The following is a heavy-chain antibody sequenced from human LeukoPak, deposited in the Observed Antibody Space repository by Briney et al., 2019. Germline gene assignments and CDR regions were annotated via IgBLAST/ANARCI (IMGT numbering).Heavy chain of an antibody. D-gene: IGHD3-9*01. CDR3: ARVTDDILTGYYTGYYYYYMDV. V-gene: IGHV1-69*06. Sequence: SVKVSCTASGGTFSSYAISWVRQAPGQGLEWMGGIIPIFGTANYAQKFQGRVTITADKSKSTAYMELSSLRSEDPAVYYCARVTDDILTGYYTGYYYYYMDVWGKGTTVTVSS. CDR1: GGTFSSYA. CDR2: IIPIFGTA. J-gene: IGHJ6*03.